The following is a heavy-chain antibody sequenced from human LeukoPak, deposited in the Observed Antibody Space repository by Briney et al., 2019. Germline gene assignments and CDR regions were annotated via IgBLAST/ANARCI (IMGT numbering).Heavy chain of an antibody. V-gene: IGHV4-39*07. J-gene: IGHJ3*02. Sequence: PSETLSLTCTVSGGSISSSSYYWGWIRQPSGKGLEWIGSIYYSGSTYYNPSLKSRVTISVDTSKNQFSLKLSSVTAADTAVYYCARAVAGDDAFDIWGQGTMVTVSS. CDR1: GGSISSSSYY. CDR2: IYYSGST. D-gene: IGHD6-19*01. CDR3: ARAVAGDDAFDI.